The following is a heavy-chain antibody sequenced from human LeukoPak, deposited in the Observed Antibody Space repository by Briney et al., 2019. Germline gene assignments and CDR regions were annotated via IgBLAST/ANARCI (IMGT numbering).Heavy chain of an antibody. V-gene: IGHV4-38-2*02. J-gene: IGHJ4*02. Sequence: PSETLSLICTVSGYSISSGYYWSWIRQTPGKGLEWIGSIFHTSVTYHNPSLQSRVVMSVDTSKNQFSLSLRSVTAADTAIYYCGREGGRSQTSNWSLGTLVTVTS. CDR3: GREGGRSQTSN. D-gene: IGHD3-16*01. CDR2: IFHTSVT. CDR1: GYSISSGYY.